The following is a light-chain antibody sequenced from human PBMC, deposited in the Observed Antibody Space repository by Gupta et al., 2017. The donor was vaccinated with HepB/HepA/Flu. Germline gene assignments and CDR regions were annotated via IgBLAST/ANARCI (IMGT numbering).Light chain of an antibody. CDR1: QTVGSNY. V-gene: IGKV3-20*01. J-gene: IGKJ1*01. Sequence: EIVLTQSPGTLSLSPGERATLSCRASQTVGSNYLAWYQQRPGQAPRLLIDAASNRAAGIPDRFSGSGSRTDFALTISRLEPEDFAVYYCQQYGDSEVTFGQWSKVEIK. CDR3: QQYGDSEVT. CDR2: AAS.